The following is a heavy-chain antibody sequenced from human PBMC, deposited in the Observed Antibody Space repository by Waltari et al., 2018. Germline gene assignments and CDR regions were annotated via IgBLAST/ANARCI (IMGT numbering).Heavy chain of an antibody. D-gene: IGHD2-2*01. CDR3: AKEPAQGSEYFDY. Sequence: EVQLLESGGGLVQPGGSLRLSCAASGFTFSSYAMSWVRQAPGKGLEWVSLIYSGGITTYYADSVKGRFTISRENSKNTLYLQMNSLRAEDTAVYYCAKEPAQGSEYFDYWGQGTLVTVSS. CDR2: IYSGGITT. J-gene: IGHJ4*02. CDR1: GFTFSSYA. V-gene: IGHV3-23*03.